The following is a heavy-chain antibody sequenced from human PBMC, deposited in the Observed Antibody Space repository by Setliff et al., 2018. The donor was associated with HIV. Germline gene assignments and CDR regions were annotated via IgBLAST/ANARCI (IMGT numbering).Heavy chain of an antibody. J-gene: IGHJ6*03. Sequence: SETLSLTCAVYGGSFSGYYWSWIRQPPGKGLEWIGEINHSGSTNYNPSLKSRVTISVDTSKNQFSLKLSCVTAADTAVYYCARGRALGYDILTGYYKRGYYYMDVWGKGTTVTVSS. CDR1: GGSFSGYY. V-gene: IGHV4-34*01. CDR3: ARGRALGYDILTGYYKRGYYYMDV. CDR2: INHSGST. D-gene: IGHD3-9*01.